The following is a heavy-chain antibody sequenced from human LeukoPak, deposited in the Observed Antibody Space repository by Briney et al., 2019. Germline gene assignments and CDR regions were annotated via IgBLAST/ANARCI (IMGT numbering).Heavy chain of an antibody. Sequence: PSETLSLTCTVSGGSISSYYWSWIRQPAGKGLEWIGRIYTSGSTNYNPSLKSRVTMSVDTSKNQFSLKLSSVTAADTAVYYCASYYCGGDCTDAFDIWGQGTMVTVSS. CDR1: GGSISSYY. D-gene: IGHD2-21*02. V-gene: IGHV4-4*07. J-gene: IGHJ3*02. CDR2: IYTSGST. CDR3: ASYYCGGDCTDAFDI.